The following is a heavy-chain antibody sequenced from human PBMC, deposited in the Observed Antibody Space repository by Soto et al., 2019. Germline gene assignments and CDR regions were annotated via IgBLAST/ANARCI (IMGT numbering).Heavy chain of an antibody. J-gene: IGHJ6*02. CDR3: ARSLTEGYCTITGCYTRPLYGMDV. D-gene: IGHD2-2*02. CDR2: INPNSGGT. Sequence: ASVQGSCKASGYTFSGYYIHWLRQAPGQGLEWMGWINPNSGGTNYAQKFQGRVTVTRDTPTSTAYMELSRLTSDDTAVYYCARSLTEGYCTITGCYTRPLYGMDVWGQGTTVTVSS. V-gene: IGHV1-2*02. CDR1: GYTFSGYY.